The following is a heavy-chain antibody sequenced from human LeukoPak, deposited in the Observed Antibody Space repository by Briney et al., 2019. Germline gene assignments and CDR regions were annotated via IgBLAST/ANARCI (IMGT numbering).Heavy chain of an antibody. D-gene: IGHD2-2*01. Sequence: GGSLRLSCAASVFTFSSYGMHWVRQAPGKGLEWVAFIRYDGSNKYYADSVKGRFTISRDNSKNTLYLQMNSLRAEDTAVYYFAKDHVSLAGIAQCSSTSCLFDYWGQGTLVPVSS. CDR2: IRYDGSNK. V-gene: IGHV3-30*02. CDR3: AKDHVSLAGIAQCSSTSCLFDY. J-gene: IGHJ4*02. CDR1: VFTFSSYG.